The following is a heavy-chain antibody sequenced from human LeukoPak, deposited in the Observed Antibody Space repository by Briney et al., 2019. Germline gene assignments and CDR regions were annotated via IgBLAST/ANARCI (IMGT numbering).Heavy chain of an antibody. Sequence: SETLSLTCTVSGGSISSSSYYWGWIRQPPGKGLEWIGNIYYSGSTYHNPSLKSRVTISVDTSKNQFSLKLSSVTAADTAVYYCASGVYDYLWGSYRRSFDYWGQGTLVTVSS. CDR3: ASGVYDYLWGSYRRSFDY. V-gene: IGHV4-39*01. J-gene: IGHJ4*02. CDR2: IYYSGST. CDR1: GGSISSSSYY. D-gene: IGHD3-16*02.